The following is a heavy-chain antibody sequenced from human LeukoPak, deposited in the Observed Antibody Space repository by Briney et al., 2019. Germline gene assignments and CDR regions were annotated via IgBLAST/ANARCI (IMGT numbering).Heavy chain of an antibody. CDR1: GDSISGYY. J-gene: IGHJ6*03. CDR3: ASGDHDYYYYYMDV. Sequence: SETLSLTCTVSGDSISGYYCSWIRQPAGKGLEWIGEIYHSGSTNYNPSLKSRVTISVDKSKNQFSLKLSSVTAADTAVYYCASGDHDYYYYYMDVWGKGTTVTVSS. CDR2: IYHSGST. V-gene: IGHV4-59*12. D-gene: IGHD4-17*01.